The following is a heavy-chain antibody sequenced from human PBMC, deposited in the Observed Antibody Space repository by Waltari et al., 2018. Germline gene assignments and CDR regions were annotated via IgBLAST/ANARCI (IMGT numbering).Heavy chain of an antibody. V-gene: IGHV4-38-2*01. Sequence: QVQLQESGPGLVKPSETLSLTCAVSGYSISSGYYWGWIRQPPGKGLEWIGNIYHSGSPYYHPSLQSRVTSSVDTSKNQFSLNLRFVTAADTAFYYCARGSMTTVTDWFDPWGQGTLVTVSS. CDR3: ARGSMTTVTDWFDP. D-gene: IGHD4-4*01. J-gene: IGHJ5*02. CDR2: IYHSGSP. CDR1: GYSISSGYY.